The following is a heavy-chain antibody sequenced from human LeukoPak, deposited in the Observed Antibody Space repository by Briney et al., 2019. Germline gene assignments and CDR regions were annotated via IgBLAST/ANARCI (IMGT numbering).Heavy chain of an antibody. V-gene: IGHV1-2*06. D-gene: IGHD3-16*02. Sequence: ASVKVSCEXSGYTFTGYYMHWVRQAPGQGLEWMGRINPNSGGTNYTQKFQGRVTMTRDTSISTAYMELSRLRSDDTAVYYCARDSDTYDYVWGSYRFDYWGQGTLVTVSS. CDR1: GYTFTGYY. CDR3: ARDSDTYDYVWGSYRFDY. J-gene: IGHJ4*02. CDR2: INPNSGGT.